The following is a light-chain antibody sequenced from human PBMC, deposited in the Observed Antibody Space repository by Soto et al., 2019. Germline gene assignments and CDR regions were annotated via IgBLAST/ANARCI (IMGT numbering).Light chain of an antibody. CDR1: SSDVGGYNY. CDR2: DVS. V-gene: IGLV2-14*01. CDR3: SSYTSSSTGVV. Sequence: QSALTQPASVSGSPGQSITVSCTGTSSDVGGYNYVSWYQQYPGKAPKLMIYDVSNRPSGVSNRFSDSKSGNTASLTISGLQAEDKADYYCSSYTSSSTGVVFGGGTKVTVL. J-gene: IGLJ2*01.